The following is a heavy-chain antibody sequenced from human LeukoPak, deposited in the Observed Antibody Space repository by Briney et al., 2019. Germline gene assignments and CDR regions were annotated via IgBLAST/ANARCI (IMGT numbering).Heavy chain of an antibody. CDR1: GYSISSGYY. CDR2: IYHSGST. D-gene: IGHD3-22*01. CDR3: ARGAIVVVITTRSRAFDI. V-gene: IGHV4-38-2*02. Sequence: SETLSLTCTVSGYSISSGYYWGWIRQPPGKGLEWIGNIYHSGSTYYNPSLKSRVTISVDTSKNQFSLKLSSVTAADTAVYYCARGAIVVVITTRSRAFDIWGQGTMVTVSS. J-gene: IGHJ3*02.